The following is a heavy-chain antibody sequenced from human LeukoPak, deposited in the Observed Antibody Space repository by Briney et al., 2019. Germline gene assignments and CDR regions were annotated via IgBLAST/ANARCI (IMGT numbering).Heavy chain of an antibody. CDR1: GFTFTSSG. V-gene: IGHV3-30*02. CDR2: IRYDGSTK. D-gene: IGHD3-22*01. CDR3: AKDKSYFDSTGYRYFDY. J-gene: IGHJ4*02. Sequence: GGSLRLSCAASGFTFTSSGMHWVRQAPGKGLEWVAFIRYDGSTKYYADSVKGRFTISRDNSKNTLYLQMNSLRPEDTAVYYCAKDKSYFDSTGYRYFDYWGQETLVTVSS.